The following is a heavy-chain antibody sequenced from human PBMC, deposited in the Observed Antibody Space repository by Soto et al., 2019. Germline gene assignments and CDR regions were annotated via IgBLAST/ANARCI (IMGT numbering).Heavy chain of an antibody. CDR3: ARLHCASPNCVPLDP. CDR2: IYYSGTS. J-gene: IGHJ5*02. CDR1: GCSINDDTYY. V-gene: IGHV4-39*01. Sequence: TSETLSLTCTVSGCSINDDTYYWGWIRQPPGKGLEWIGSIYYSGTSSYNPSLKSRVTMSVDTSKKQLSLRLRSVTAADTAVYYCARLHCASPNCVPLDPWGQGTLVTVSS. D-gene: IGHD2-2*01.